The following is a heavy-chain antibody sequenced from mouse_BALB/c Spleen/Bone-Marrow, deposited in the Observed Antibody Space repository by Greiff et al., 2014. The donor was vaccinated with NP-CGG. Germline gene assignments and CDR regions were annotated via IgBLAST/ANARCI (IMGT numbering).Heavy chain of an antibody. Sequence: EVMLVESGGGLVQPGGSLRLSCATSGFTFTDYYMSWVRQPPGKALEWLGFIGNKANGYTTEYSASVKGRFTISRDNSQSILYLQMNTLRAEDSATYYCARDIGLRLRFAYWGQGTLVTVSA. V-gene: IGHV7-3*02. J-gene: IGHJ3*01. CDR3: ARDIGLRLRFAY. CDR1: GFTFTDYY. CDR2: IGNKANGYTT. D-gene: IGHD1-2*01.